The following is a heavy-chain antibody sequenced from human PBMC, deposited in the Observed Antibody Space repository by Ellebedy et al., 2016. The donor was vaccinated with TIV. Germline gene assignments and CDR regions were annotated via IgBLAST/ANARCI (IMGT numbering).Heavy chain of an antibody. Sequence: ASVKVSCXASGYTFTGYYMHWVRQAPGQGLEWMGWINPNSGGTNYAQKFQGRVTMTRDTSISTAYMELSRLRSDDTAVYYCARPVTRYYYYYMDVWGKGTTVTVSS. CDR1: GYTFTGYY. V-gene: IGHV1-2*02. D-gene: IGHD4-17*01. J-gene: IGHJ6*03. CDR3: ARPVTRYYYYYMDV. CDR2: INPNSGGT.